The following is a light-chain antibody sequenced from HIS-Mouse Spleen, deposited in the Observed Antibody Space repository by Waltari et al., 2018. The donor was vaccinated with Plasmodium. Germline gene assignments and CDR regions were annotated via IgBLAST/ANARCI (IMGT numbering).Light chain of an antibody. CDR2: GAS. V-gene: IGKV3-15*01. Sequence: EIVMTQSPATLSVSPGERATLSCRASPSVSSNLAWYQQKPGQAPRLRIYGASTRATGSPARFSGSGSGTEFTLTISSLQSEDFAVYYCQQYNNWSFTFGPGTKVDIK. CDR1: PSVSSN. J-gene: IGKJ3*01. CDR3: QQYNNWSFT.